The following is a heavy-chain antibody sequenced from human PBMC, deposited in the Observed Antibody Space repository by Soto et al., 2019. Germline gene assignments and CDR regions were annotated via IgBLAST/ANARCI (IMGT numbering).Heavy chain of an antibody. CDR3: AVWYCSSWYVPSGY. V-gene: IGHV3-33*01. Sequence: QVQLVASGGGVVQPGRSLRLSCAASGFTFSSYGMHWVRQAPGKGLEWVAVIWYDGSNKYYADSVKGRFTISRDNSKNRLYLQTNSLRTEDTAVYYGAVWYCSSWYVPSGYWGQGTLVTVSS. CDR2: IWYDGSNK. J-gene: IGHJ4*02. D-gene: IGHD6-13*01. CDR1: GFTFSSYG.